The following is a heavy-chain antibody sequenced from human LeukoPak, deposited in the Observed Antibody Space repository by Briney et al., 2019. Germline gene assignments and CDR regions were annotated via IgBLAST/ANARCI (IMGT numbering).Heavy chain of an antibody. CDR3: ARGRGKVVVTWFDS. V-gene: IGHV1-2*02. Sequence: ASVKVSCKASGYTFTGYYMHWVRQVPGQGLEWMGCINPNSGVTNYAQKVQGRVTMTRDTTISTAYMDLSSLRSDDTAVYYCARGRGKVVVTWFDSWGQGTLVTVSS. CDR2: INPNSGVT. J-gene: IGHJ5*01. D-gene: IGHD3-22*01. CDR1: GYTFTGYY.